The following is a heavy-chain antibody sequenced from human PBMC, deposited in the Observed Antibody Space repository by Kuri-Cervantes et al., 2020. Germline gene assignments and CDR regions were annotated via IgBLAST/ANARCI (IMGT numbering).Heavy chain of an antibody. Sequence: GGSLRLSCAASGFTFDDYAMHWVRQAPGKGLEWVSGISWNSGSIGYADSVKGRFTISRDNAKKSLYLQMNSLRAEDTALYYCARSAPQDYYGSGSYYLFDYWGQGTLVTVSS. CDR1: GFTFDDYA. D-gene: IGHD3-10*01. CDR3: ARSAPQDYYGSGSYYLFDY. V-gene: IGHV3-9*01. CDR2: ISWNSGSI. J-gene: IGHJ4*02.